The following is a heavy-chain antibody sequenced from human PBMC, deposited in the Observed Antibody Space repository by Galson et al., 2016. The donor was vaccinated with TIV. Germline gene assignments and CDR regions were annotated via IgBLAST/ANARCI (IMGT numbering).Heavy chain of an antibody. CDR3: ARERNHSKQDFDY. CDR1: RYSISSGYY. D-gene: IGHD1-14*01. CDR2: IHHSGNT. V-gene: IGHV4-38-2*02. Sequence: LTCTVSRYSISSGYYWGWIRQPPGKGLEWIASIHHSGNTNYNPSLKSRVTLSVETSKKQFSLKVSSVTAADTAVYDCARERNHSKQDFDYWGLGTLVTVFS. J-gene: IGHJ4*02.